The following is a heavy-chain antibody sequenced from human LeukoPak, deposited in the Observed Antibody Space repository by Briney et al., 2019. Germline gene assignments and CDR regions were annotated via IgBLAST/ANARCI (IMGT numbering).Heavy chain of an antibody. CDR2: IYYSGST. D-gene: IGHD3-22*01. V-gene: IGHV4-59*01. CDR3: ARVGYDYYDSSGYDY. Sequence: SETLSLTCTVSGGSISSYYWSWIRQPPGKGLEWIGYIYYSGSTNYNPSPKSRVTISVDTSKNQFSLKLSSVTAADTAVYYCARVGYDYYDSSGYDYWGQGTLVTVSS. J-gene: IGHJ4*02. CDR1: GGSISSYY.